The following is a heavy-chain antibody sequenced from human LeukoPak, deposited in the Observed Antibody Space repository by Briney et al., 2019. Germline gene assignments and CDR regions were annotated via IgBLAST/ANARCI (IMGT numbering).Heavy chain of an antibody. CDR1: GFTVSSNY. V-gene: IGHV3-53*01. D-gene: IGHD2-21*01. CDR3: ARAVWWLPDY. CDR2: IYSGGST. Sequence: PGGSLRLSYAASGFTVSSNYMSWVRQAPGKGLEWVSVIYSGGSTYYADSVKGRFTTSRDNSKNTLYLQMNSLRAEDTAVYYCARAVWWLPDYWGQGTLVTVSS. J-gene: IGHJ4*02.